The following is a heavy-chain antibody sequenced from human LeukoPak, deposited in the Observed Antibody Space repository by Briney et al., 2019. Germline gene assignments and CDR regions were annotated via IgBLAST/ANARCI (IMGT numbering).Heavy chain of an antibody. CDR2: IKQDGREK. D-gene: IGHD5-24*01. CDR3: AGRGDGILYYFDH. CDR1: GFTFSIYW. V-gene: IGHV3-7*04. Sequence: PGGSLRLSCAASGFTFSIYWMSGVRQAPGKGLEWLANIKQDGREKYYVHSVKGRFTISRDNAKNSLYLQMNSLRPEDTAVYYCAGRGDGILYYFDHWGQGTLVPASS. J-gene: IGHJ4*02.